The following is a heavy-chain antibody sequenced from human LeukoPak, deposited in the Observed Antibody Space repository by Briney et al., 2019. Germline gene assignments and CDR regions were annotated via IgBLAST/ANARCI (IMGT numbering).Heavy chain of an antibody. CDR2: ISGSGGST. J-gene: IGHJ4*02. CDR1: GFTFSSYW. D-gene: IGHD6-13*01. V-gene: IGHV3-23*01. CDR3: AKGGSSWYRPNYFDY. Sequence: GGSLRLSCAASGFTFSSYWMSWVRQAPGKGLEWVSAISGSGGSTYYADSVKGRFTISRDNSKNTLYLQMNSLRAEDTAVYYCAKGGSSWYRPNYFDYWGQGTLVTVSS.